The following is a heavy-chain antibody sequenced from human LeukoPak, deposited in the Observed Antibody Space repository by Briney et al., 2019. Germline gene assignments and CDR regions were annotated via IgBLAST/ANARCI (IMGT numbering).Heavy chain of an antibody. J-gene: IGHJ4*02. CDR1: GFTFSSYA. Sequence: GGSLRLSCAASGFTFSSYAMSWVRQAPGKGLEWVSGSGSGGSTYYADSVKGRFTISRDNSKNTLYLQMNSLRAEDTAVYYCAKEFWSGYYPHCWGQGNLVTVSS. CDR2: SGSGGST. D-gene: IGHD3-3*01. CDR3: AKEFWSGYYPHC. V-gene: IGHV3-23*01.